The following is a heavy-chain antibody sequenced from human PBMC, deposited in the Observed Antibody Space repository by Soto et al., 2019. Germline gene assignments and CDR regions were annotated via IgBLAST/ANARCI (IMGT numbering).Heavy chain of an antibody. V-gene: IGHV4-4*02. CDR2: IDHSGST. J-gene: IGHJ6*02. CDR3: ARDRVGATGYYGMDV. D-gene: IGHD1-26*01. CDR1: GGSISRSNW. Sequence: PSETLSLTCAVSGGSISRSNWWSWVRQPPGKGLEWIGEIDHSGSTNYNPSPKSRVTISVDKSKNQFSLKLSSVTAADTAVYYCARDRVGATGYYGMDVWGQGTTVTVSS.